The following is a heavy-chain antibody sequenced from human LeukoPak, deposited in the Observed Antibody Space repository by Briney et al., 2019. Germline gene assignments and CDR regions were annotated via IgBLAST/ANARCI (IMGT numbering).Heavy chain of an antibody. V-gene: IGHV4-39*07. CDR3: ARGHPSRR. J-gene: IGHJ4*02. Sequence: SETLSLTCSVSGGSISSKNDYWGWIRQPPGKGLEWIGTMYHSGSTNYNPSLKSRVTISVDTSKNQFSLKLSSVTAADTAVYYCARGHPSRRWGQGTLVTVSS. CDR2: MYHSGST. CDR1: GGSISSKNDY.